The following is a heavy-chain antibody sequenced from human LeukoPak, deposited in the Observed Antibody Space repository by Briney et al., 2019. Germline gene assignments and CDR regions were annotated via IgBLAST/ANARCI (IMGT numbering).Heavy chain of an antibody. J-gene: IGHJ4*02. CDR3: ARDQEGQIGTWAEMDRFDY. CDR1: GLSFSSSA. V-gene: IGHV3-23*01. CDR2: ISGSGGSS. D-gene: IGHD1-26*01. Sequence: GGSLRLSCGASGLSFSSSAMSWVRQAPGKGLEWVSAISGSGGSSYYADSVKGRFTISRDNAKNSLYLQMNSLRDEDTAVYYCARDQEGQIGTWAEMDRFDYWGQGTLVTVSS.